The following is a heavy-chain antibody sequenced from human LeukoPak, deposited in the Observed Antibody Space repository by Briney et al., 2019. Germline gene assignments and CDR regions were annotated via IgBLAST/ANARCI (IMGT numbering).Heavy chain of an antibody. CDR3: ARGMRVAVAGKYFQH. V-gene: IGHV4-34*01. Sequence: SETLSLTCAVYGGSFSGYYWSWIRQPPGKGLEWIGEINHSGSTNYKPSLKSRVTTSVDTSKNQFSLKLSSVTAADTAVYYCARGMRVAVAGKYFQHWGQGTLVTVSS. D-gene: IGHD6-19*01. CDR2: INHSGST. J-gene: IGHJ1*01. CDR1: GGSFSGYY.